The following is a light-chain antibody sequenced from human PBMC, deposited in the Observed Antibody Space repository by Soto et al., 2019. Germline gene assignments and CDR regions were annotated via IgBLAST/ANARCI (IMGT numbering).Light chain of an antibody. CDR1: SSDVGGYNA. J-gene: IGLJ1*01. CDR2: DVS. Sequence: QSVLTQPGSVSGSPGQSITISCTGTSSDVGGYNAVSWYQQHPGRAPKLMIYDVSNRPSGISNRFSGSKSGSTASLTISGLQAEDDDDYYCSSYTRSGVYVFGAGTKVTVL. CDR3: SSYTRSGVYV. V-gene: IGLV2-14*01.